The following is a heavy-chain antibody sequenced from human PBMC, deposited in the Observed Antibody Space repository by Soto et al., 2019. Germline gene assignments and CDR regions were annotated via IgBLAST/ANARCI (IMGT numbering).Heavy chain of an antibody. CDR2: IYYSGST. J-gene: IGHJ6*02. CDR3: ARDRPINRGYYYYGMDV. V-gene: IGHV4-30-4*01. D-gene: IGHD3-10*01. CDR1: GGSISSGDYY. Sequence: SETLSLTCTVSGGSISSGDYYWSWIRQPPGKGLEWIGYIYYSGSTYYNPSLKSRVTISVDMSKNQFSLKLSSVTAADTAVYYCARDRPINRGYYYYGMDVWGQGTTVTVSS.